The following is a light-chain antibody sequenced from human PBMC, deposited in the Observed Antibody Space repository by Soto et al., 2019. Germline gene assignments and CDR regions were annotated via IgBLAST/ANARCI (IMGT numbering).Light chain of an antibody. CDR1: QDITNS. CDR3: QHYHNLPLT. Sequence: IQMTQSPSSLSASVGDRVTITCQANQDITNSLNWYQQIPGKAPKLLIYGASNLVTGVPSRFSGRGSGTAFTFTIRSLQPEDIATYYCQHYHNLPLTFGGGTKVEIK. J-gene: IGKJ4*01. CDR2: GAS. V-gene: IGKV1-33*01.